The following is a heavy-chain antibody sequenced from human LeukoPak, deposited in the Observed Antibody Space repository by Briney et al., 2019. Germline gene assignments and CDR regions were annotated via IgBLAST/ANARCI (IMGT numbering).Heavy chain of an antibody. CDR2: TLYDGSST. J-gene: IGHJ4*02. CDR1: GFTFNIYP. CDR3: ARGNVAVARNLIDF. V-gene: IGHV3-30*04. Sequence: GRSLRLSCAASGFTFNIYPMHWVRQAPGEGPEWVAVTLYDGSSTDYADSVKGRFTVSRDNAKNTLYLQMNSLRPEDTGIYYCARGNVAVARNLIDFWGQGTLVTVSS. D-gene: IGHD6-19*01.